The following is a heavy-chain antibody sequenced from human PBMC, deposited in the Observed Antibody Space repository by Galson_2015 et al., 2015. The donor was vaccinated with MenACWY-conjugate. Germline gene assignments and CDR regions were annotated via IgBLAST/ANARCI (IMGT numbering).Heavy chain of an antibody. Sequence: SLRLSCAASGFTVSNNYMSWVRQAPGKGLEWVSLIYSGGDSYYADSVRGRFTLSRDSSKNTLYLQMSSLRADDTAVYYCGREVGPWGQGTLVTVSS. V-gene: IGHV3-66*01. J-gene: IGHJ4*02. CDR3: GREVGP. CDR2: IYSGGDS. CDR1: GFTVSNNY.